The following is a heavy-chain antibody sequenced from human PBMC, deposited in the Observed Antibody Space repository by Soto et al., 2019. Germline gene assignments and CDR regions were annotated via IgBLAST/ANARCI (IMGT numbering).Heavy chain of an antibody. CDR3: ARQEATPSPGYFYGMDI. CDR1: GGSISSYY. J-gene: IGHJ6*02. D-gene: IGHD6-6*01. V-gene: IGHV4-59*08. Sequence: SETLSLTCTVSGGSISSYYWSWIRQPPGKGLEWIGYIYYSGRTNYNPSLKSRVTISVDTSKNQFSLKLTSVTAADTAVYYCARQEATPSPGYFYGMDIWGQGTTVTVSS. CDR2: IYYSGRT.